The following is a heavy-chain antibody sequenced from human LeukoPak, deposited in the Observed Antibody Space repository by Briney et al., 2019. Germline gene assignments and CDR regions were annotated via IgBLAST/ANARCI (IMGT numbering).Heavy chain of an antibody. Sequence: GGSLRLSCAASGFTFSSYSMNWVRQAPGKGLEWVSSISSSSSYIYYADSVKGRFTISRDNAKNSLYLQMNSLRAEDTAVYYCARDAVGSYYDFWSGCYGIDYWGQGTLVTVSS. V-gene: IGHV3-21*01. CDR2: ISSSSSYI. CDR1: GFTFSSYS. D-gene: IGHD3-3*01. J-gene: IGHJ4*02. CDR3: ARDAVGSYYDFWSGCYGIDY.